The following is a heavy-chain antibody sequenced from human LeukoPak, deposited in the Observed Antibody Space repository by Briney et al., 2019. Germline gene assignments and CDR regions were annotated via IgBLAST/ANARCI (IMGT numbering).Heavy chain of an antibody. CDR1: GFTFSSYA. CDR2: ISGSGGST. CDR3: AKDDGRYCSGGSCYRAHFDY. D-gene: IGHD2-15*01. J-gene: IGHJ4*02. Sequence: GGSLRLSCAASGFTFSSYAMSWVRQAPGKGLEWVSAISGSGGSTYYADSVKGRFTISRDNSKNTLYLQMNSLRAEDTAVYYCAKDDGRYCSGGSCYRAHFDYWGQGTLVTASS. V-gene: IGHV3-23*01.